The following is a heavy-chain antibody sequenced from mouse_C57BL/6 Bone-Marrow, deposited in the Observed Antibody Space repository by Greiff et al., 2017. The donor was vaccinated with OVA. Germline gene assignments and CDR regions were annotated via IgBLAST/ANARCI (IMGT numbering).Heavy chain of an antibody. D-gene: IGHD2-1*01. V-gene: IGHV1-7*01. CDR2: INPSSGYT. CDR3: ARSDYGNFLFDY. Sequence: QVQLQQSGAELAKPGASVKLSCRASGYTFTSYWMHWVKQRPGQGLEWIGYINPSSGYTKYNQKFKDKATLTADKSSSTAYMQLRSLTYEDSAVYYCARSDYGNFLFDYWGQGTTLTVSA. J-gene: IGHJ2*01. CDR1: GYTFTSYW.